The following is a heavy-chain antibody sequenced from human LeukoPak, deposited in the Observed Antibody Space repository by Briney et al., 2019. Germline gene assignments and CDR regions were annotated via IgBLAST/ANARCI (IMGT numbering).Heavy chain of an antibody. CDR2: IYSGGST. CDR3: ATQVTATNPNDY. J-gene: IGHJ4*02. CDR1: GGSFSGYY. D-gene: IGHD1-7*01. V-gene: IGHV3-66*02. Sequence: GTLSLTCAVYGGSFSGYYWSWVRQAPGKGLEWVSVIYSGGSTYYADSVKGRFTISRDNSKNTLYLQMNSLRAEDTAVYYCATQVTATNPNDYWGQGTLVTVSS.